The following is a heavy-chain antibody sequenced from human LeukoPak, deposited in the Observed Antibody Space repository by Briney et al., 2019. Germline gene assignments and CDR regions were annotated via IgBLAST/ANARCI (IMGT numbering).Heavy chain of an antibody. CDR3: ARQKYLRGPDVEYFDY. D-gene: IGHD5/OR15-5a*01. CDR1: GSTFSSYW. V-gene: IGHV3-74*01. Sequence: PGGSLRLFCAASGSTFSSYWMHWVRQAPGRGLVWVSRINSDGSSTSYADSVKGRFTISRDNAKNTLYLQMNSLRAEDTAVYYCARQKYLRGPDVEYFDYWGQGTLVTVSS. CDR2: INSDGSST. J-gene: IGHJ4*02.